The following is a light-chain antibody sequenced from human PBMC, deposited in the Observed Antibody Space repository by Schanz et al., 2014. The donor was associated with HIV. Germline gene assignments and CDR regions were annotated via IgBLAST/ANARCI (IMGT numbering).Light chain of an antibody. CDR3: QHYGSS. V-gene: IGKV3-20*01. Sequence: EIVLTQSPGTLSLSPGERATLSCRASQRLSSSYLAWYQQKRDQPPRLVIYATSTRAAGIPDRFSGTGSGTDFTLAISSLGPEDFEVYYCQHYGSSFGPGTKVAIK. J-gene: IGKJ3*01. CDR2: ATS. CDR1: QRLSSSY.